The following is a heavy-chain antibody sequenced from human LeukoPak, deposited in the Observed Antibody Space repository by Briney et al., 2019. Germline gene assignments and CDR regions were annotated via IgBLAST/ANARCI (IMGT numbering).Heavy chain of an antibody. CDR3: ATGTEPDWFDP. V-gene: IGHV4-59*01. Sequence: SETLSLTCTVSGGSISRNYWTWLRQAPGKGLEWIGYIFYSGFTNYNLSLKSRVTISLDTSKTQFSLKLSSVTAADTAVYYCATGTEPDWFDPWGQGTLVTVSS. CDR1: GGSISRNY. CDR2: IFYSGFT. D-gene: IGHD1-14*01. J-gene: IGHJ5*02.